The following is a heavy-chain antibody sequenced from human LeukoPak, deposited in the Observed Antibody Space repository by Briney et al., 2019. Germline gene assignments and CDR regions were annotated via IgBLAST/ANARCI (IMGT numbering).Heavy chain of an antibody. D-gene: IGHD6-6*01. Sequence: GGSLRLSCAASGFTFSSYWMSWVRQAPGKGLEWVANIKQDGSGKYYVDSVKGRFTISRDNAKNSLYLQMNSLRAEDTAVYYCARGSIAARYYYYYMDVWGKGTTVTVSS. J-gene: IGHJ6*03. CDR2: IKQDGSGK. CDR3: ARGSIAARYYYYYMDV. CDR1: GFTFSSYW. V-gene: IGHV3-7*01.